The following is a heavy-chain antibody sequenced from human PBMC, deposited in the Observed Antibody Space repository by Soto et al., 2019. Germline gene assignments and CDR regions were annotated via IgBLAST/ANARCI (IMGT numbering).Heavy chain of an antibody. J-gene: IGHJ3*02. V-gene: IGHV3-23*01. CDR2: ISDSGVTT. CDR3: AKGNGTGVTRVGAFDI. Sequence: EVQLLESGGGLVQPGGSLRLSCAASGFTFSKYAMSWVRQAPGKGLDWVSGISDSGVTTYSADSVKGRFTISRDNSKNTLYLHMNSLRAEDTAVYYCAKGNGTGVTRVGAFDIWGQGTMVTVSS. CDR1: GFTFSKYA. D-gene: IGHD2-8*02.